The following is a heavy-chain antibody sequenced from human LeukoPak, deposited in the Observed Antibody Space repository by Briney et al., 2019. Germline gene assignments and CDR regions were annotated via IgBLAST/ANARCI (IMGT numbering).Heavy chain of an antibody. D-gene: IGHD3-10*01. Sequence: GGALRLSCAASGFTFSSYWMSWVRQAPGKGLEGVAHINQEGSEKYYVDSVKGGFTISRDNAKNSLYLQMNSLRAEDTAVYYCARDSYGSGSCMDVWGQGTTVTVSS. V-gene: IGHV3-7*01. CDR1: GFTFSSYW. J-gene: IGHJ6*02. CDR2: INQEGSEK. CDR3: ARDSYGSGSCMDV.